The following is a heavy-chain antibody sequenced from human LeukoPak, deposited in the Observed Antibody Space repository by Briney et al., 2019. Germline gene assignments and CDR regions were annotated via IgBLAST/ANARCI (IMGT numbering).Heavy chain of an antibody. CDR1: GFTFSSYG. D-gene: IGHD3-10*01. CDR3: AKDGRYYGSGSYYNVHYYYYMDV. J-gene: IGHJ6*03. CDR2: IQYDGSNK. V-gene: IGHV3-30*02. Sequence: GGSLRLSCAASGFTFSSYGMHWVRQAPGKGLEWVAFIQYDGSNKYYADSVKGRFTISRDNSKNTLYLQMDSLRAEDTAVYYCAKDGRYYGSGSYYNVHYYYYMDVWGKGTTVTVSS.